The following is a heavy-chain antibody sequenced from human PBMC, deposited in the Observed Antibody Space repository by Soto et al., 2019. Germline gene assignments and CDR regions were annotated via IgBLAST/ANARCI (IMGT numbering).Heavy chain of an antibody. CDR3: AAYSHKGY. J-gene: IGHJ4*02. D-gene: IGHD3-16*01. CDR2: IYSGGST. Sequence: EEQLVASGGDLVQPGGSLRLSCAASGFTVSNNYMSWVRQAPGKGLEWVSLIYSGGSTYYADSVKGRFTISRDSSKNTLYLQMNSLRADDTAMYYCAAYSHKGYWGQGTLVTVSS. CDR1: GFTVSNNY. V-gene: IGHV3-66*01.